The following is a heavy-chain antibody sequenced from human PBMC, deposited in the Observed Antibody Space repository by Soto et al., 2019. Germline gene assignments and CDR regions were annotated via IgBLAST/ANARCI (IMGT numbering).Heavy chain of an antibody. CDR3: AKSYVDTWQQYFFDS. CDR2: MSGLGGST. CDR1: GFTFSAYS. V-gene: IGHV3-23*01. J-gene: IGHJ4*02. D-gene: IGHD5-18*01. Sequence: EVQLLESGGGLVQPGGSLRLSCTASGFTFSAYSMSWVRQAPGKGLEWVSGMSGLGGSTYYTDSVRGRFTISRDNSKNPLYLQMTSLRAEDTAVYYCAKSYVDTWQQYFFDSWGQGNLLTVSS.